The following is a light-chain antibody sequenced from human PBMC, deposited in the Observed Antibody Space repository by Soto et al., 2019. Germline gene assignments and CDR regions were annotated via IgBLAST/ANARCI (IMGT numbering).Light chain of an antibody. V-gene: IGLV3-1*01. J-gene: IGLJ2*01. CDR1: KLGDKY. CDR2: QDN. CDR3: QAWATNTVI. Sequence: SYELTQPPSVSVSPGQTARITCSGDKLGDKYAFWYQQKPGQSPVLVIYQDNKRPSGIPERFSGSNSGNTATLTISGTRALDEADYFCQAWATNTVIFGGGTKVTVL.